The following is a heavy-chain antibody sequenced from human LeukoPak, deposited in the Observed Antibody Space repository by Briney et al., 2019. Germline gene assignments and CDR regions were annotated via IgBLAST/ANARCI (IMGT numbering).Heavy chain of an antibody. J-gene: IGHJ4*02. D-gene: IGHD1-1*01. V-gene: IGHV1-2*02. CDR3: ARGGSHPY. CDR2: MNPNSGGT. CDR1: GYTFTSYD. Sequence: ASVKVSCKASGYTFTSYDINWVRQATGQGLEWMGWMNPNSGGTNYAQKFQGRVTMTRDTSISTAYMELSRLRSDDTAVYYCARGGSHPYWGQGTLVTVSS.